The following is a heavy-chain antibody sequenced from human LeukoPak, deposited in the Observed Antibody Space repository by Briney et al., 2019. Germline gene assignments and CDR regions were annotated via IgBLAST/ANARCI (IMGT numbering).Heavy chain of an antibody. CDR3: AKESPLSGWPYYFDY. V-gene: IGHV3-23*01. D-gene: IGHD6-19*01. Sequence: PGGSLRLSCAASGFTFSSYAMSWVRHAPGEGLGWGSAISGSGGSTYYADSVKGRFTISRDNSKNTLYLQMNSLRAEATAVYYCAKESPLSGWPYYFDYWGQGTLVTVSS. CDR2: ISGSGGST. CDR1: GFTFSSYA. J-gene: IGHJ4*02.